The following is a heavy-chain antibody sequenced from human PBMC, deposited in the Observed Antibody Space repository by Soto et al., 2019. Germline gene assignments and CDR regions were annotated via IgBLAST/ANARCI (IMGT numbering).Heavy chain of an antibody. CDR2: ISYDGSNK. V-gene: IGHV3-30*18. CDR3: AKDTWRYCSSTSCSPFDP. CDR1: GFTFSSYG. D-gene: IGHD2-2*01. Sequence: PGGSLRLSCAASGFTFSSYGMHWVRQAPGKGLEWVAVISYDGSNKYYADSVKGRFTISRDNSKNTLYLQMNSLRAEDTDVYYCAKDTWRYCSSTSCSPFDPWGQGTLVTVSS. J-gene: IGHJ5*02.